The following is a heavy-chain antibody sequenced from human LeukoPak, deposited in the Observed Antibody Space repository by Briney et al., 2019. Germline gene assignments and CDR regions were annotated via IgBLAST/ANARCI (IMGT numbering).Heavy chain of an antibody. J-gene: IGHJ4*02. D-gene: IGHD5-18*01. CDR1: GFTVSSNY. V-gene: IGHV3-66*04. CDR3: ARLRRESYGPTRPSYYFDY. CDR2: IYSGGST. Sequence: GGSLRLSCAASGFTVSSNYMSWVRQAPGKGLEWVSVIYSGGSTYYADSVKGRFTISRDNAKNSLYLQMNSLRAEDTAVYYCARLRRESYGPTRPSYYFDYWGQGTLVTVSS.